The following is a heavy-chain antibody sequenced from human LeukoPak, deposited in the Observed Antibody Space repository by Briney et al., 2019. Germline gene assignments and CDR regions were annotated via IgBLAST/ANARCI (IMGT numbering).Heavy chain of an antibody. V-gene: IGHV1-46*01. CDR3: ARRGFGYSYGFVSYYFDY. J-gene: IGHJ4*02. CDR1: GYTFTSYY. CDR2: INPSGGST. Sequence: ASVKVSCKASGYTFTSYYMHWVRQAPGQGLGWMGIINPSGGSTSYAQKFQGRVTMTRDTSTSTVYMELSSLRSEDTAVYYCARRGFGYSYGFVSYYFDYWGQGTLVTVSS. D-gene: IGHD5-18*01.